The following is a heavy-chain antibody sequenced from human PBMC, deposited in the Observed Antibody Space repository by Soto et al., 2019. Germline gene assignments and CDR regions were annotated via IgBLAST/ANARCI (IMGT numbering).Heavy chain of an antibody. CDR1: GFAFSTYS. CDR3: ARDSLTGYGY. CDR2: ISSSSSSI. D-gene: IGHD2-8*01. J-gene: IGHJ4*02. Sequence: EVQLVDSGGGLVKPGGSLRLSCAGSGFAFSTYSMNWVRQAPGKGLEWVSSISSSSSSIYYADSVKGRFTISRDNAKNSLYLQMNSLRAEDTAVYYCARDSLTGYGYWGQGTLVTVSS. V-gene: IGHV3-21*01.